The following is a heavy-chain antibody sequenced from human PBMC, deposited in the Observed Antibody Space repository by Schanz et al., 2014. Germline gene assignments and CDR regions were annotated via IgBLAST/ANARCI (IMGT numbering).Heavy chain of an antibody. CDR3: AKCIGWYGRCAFDI. Sequence: QVQLVQSGAEVKKPGASVKVSCKASGFTFTSYDINWVRQATGQGFEWMGWMNPKTGETDYAQKFQGRVTMTRNTSISTAYMELSSLIHEDTAVYYCAKCIGWYGRCAFDIWGQGTMVTVSS. CDR1: GFTFTSYD. CDR2: MNPKTGET. J-gene: IGHJ3*02. V-gene: IGHV1-8*01. D-gene: IGHD6-19*01.